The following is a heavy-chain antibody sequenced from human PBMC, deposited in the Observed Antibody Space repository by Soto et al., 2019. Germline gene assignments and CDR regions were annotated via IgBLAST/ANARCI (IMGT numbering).Heavy chain of an antibody. D-gene: IGHD2-2*01. V-gene: IGHV4-34*01. J-gene: IGHJ5*02. CDR3: ARGRIVVVPAAKYWFDP. Sequence: GSLRLSCAASGFTFSSYAMSWVRQAPGKGLEWIGEINHSGSTNYNPSLKSRVTISVDTSKNQFSLKLSSVTAADTAVYYCARGRIVVVPAAKYWFDPWGQGTLVTVSS. CDR1: GFTFSSYA. CDR2: INHSGST.